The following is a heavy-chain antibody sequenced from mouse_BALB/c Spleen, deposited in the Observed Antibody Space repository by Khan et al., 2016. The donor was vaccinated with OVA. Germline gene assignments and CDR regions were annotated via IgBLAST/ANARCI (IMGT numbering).Heavy chain of an antibody. Sequence: QIQLVQSGPELKKPGETVKISCKAPGYTFINFGMNWVKQAPGKDLKWMGWINTYTGEATYADDFKGRFAFSLESSASTAYLQINNLKNEDMATYFCTIRAPGSSGSAWFAYWGQGTLVTVSA. CDR2: INTYTGEA. CDR3: TIRAPGSSGSAWFAY. V-gene: IGHV9-1*02. CDR1: GYTFINFG. J-gene: IGHJ3*01. D-gene: IGHD3-1*01.